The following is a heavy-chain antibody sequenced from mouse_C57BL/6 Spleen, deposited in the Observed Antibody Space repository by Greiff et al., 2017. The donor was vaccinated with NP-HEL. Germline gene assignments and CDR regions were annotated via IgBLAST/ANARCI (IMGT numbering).Heavy chain of an antibody. J-gene: IGHJ2*01. V-gene: IGHV2-9-1*01. CDR3: ARNPIYYDYDNFDY. CDR1: GFSLTSYA. D-gene: IGHD2-4*01. Sequence: VKLVESGPGLVAPSQSLSITCTVSGFSLTSYAISWVRQPPGKGLEWLGVIWTGGGTNYNSALKSRLSISKDNSKSQVFLKMNSLQTDDTARYYCARNPIYYDYDNFDYWGQGTTLTVSS. CDR2: IWTGGGT.